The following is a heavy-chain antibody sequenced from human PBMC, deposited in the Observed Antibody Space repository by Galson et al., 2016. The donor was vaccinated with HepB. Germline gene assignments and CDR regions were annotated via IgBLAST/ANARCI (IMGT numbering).Heavy chain of an antibody. CDR3: TGRSYSPVVASTPYFFDF. D-gene: IGHD2-15*01. CDR1: GLNFRDSA. J-gene: IGHJ4*02. CDR2: VRSKGHNYAT. Sequence: SLRLSCAASGLNFRDSALHWVRLASGKGLEWVGRVRSKGHNYATDYSVSVEGRFTISRDDSKSTTYLQMTSLNSEDTAIYYCTGRSYSPVVASTPYFFDFWGQGILVIVPS. V-gene: IGHV3-73*01.